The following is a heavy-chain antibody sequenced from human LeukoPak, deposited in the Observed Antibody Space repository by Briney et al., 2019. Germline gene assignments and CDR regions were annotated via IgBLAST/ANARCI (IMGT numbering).Heavy chain of an antibody. CDR1: GSTFSIYW. CDR2: ISSDGTRT. V-gene: IGHV3-74*01. D-gene: IGHD2-21*02. CDR3: ARSPNCGGDCS. Sequence: SGGSLRLSCAVSGSTFSIYWMHWVRQAPGKGPVWVSRISSDGTRTSYVDSVRGRFTICRDNAKNTLFLQMNSLRVEDTAVYYCARSPNCGGDCSWGQGTLVTVSS. J-gene: IGHJ5*02.